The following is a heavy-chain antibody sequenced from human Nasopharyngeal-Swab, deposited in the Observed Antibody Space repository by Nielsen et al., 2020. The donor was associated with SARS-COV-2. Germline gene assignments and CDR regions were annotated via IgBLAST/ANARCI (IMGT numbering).Heavy chain of an antibody. CDR2: IIPLLGIA. J-gene: IGHJ3*02. V-gene: IGHV1-69*10. Sequence: SVKVSCKASGGSFSNYAISWVRQAPGQGLEWMGGIIPLLGIANYAQKFQDRVTITADKSTSTAYMELSSLRSEDTAVYYCARSGWAYCSGTRCYDAFDIWGQGTMVTVSA. CDR1: GGSFSNYA. CDR3: ARSGWAYCSGTRCYDAFDI. D-gene: IGHD2-2*01.